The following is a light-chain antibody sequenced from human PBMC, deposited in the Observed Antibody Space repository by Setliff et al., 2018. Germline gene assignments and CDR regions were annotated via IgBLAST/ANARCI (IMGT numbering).Light chain of an antibody. CDR3: SSYAGSNNPYV. V-gene: IGLV2-14*03. CDR1: SSDVGGYNY. J-gene: IGLJ1*01. Sequence: QSALTQPASVSGSPGQPITISCTGTSSDVGGYNYVSWYQQHPGKAPKVIIYDVVVRPSGVSNRFSGSKSGNTASLTISGLQAEDEADYYCSSYAGSNNPYVFGTGTKVTVL. CDR2: DVV.